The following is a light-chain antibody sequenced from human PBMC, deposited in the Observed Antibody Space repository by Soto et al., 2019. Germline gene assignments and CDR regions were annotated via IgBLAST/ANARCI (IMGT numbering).Light chain of an antibody. CDR3: QQSSVLPRT. V-gene: IGKV1-12*01. J-gene: IGKJ4*01. CDR2: GAS. CDR1: RDISKS. Sequence: IQLTQSPSSLSASVGDRVTITCRASRDISKSLAWYQQTPGKAPKLLLRGASSLHRGVPSRFSGGGAGTDFTLTISSLQPEDFAGYYCQQSSVLPRTFGGGTQLDIK.